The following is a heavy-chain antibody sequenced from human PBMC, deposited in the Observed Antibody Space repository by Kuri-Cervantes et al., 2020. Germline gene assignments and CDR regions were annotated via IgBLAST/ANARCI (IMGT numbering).Heavy chain of an antibody. Sequence: SCAVYGGSFSGYYWSWIRQPPGKGLEWIGEINHSGSTNYNPSLKSRVTISVDTSKNQFSLKLSSVTAADTAVYYCARDESLFRYFDYWGQGTLVTVSS. D-gene: IGHD3-16*02. V-gene: IGHV4-34*09. CDR2: INHSGST. CDR1: GGSFSGYY. J-gene: IGHJ4*02. CDR3: ARDESLFRYFDY.